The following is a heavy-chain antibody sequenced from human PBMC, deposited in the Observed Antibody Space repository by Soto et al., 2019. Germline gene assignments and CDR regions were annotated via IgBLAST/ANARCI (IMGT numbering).Heavy chain of an antibody. CDR1: RYSFTTSY. Sequence: QVQLVQSGAEMKKPGASVKVSCKASRYSFTTSYMHWVRQAPGQGLEWMGIINPSGGATSYAQKFQGRLTLTKDTSTSTVYMELSSLRSEDTAVYYCAREGGYDLRYWGQGTLVTVSS. J-gene: IGHJ4*02. V-gene: IGHV1-46*03. D-gene: IGHD5-12*01. CDR2: INPSGGAT. CDR3: AREGGYDLRY.